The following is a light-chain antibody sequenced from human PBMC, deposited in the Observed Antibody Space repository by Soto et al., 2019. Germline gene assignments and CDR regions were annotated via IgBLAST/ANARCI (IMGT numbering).Light chain of an antibody. Sequence: EIVLTQSPGTLSLSPGERATLSCRASQSISSNYLAWYQQTPGLAPRLLIYGTSSRATGIPDRFSASGSGTDFTLTISRLEPEDFAMYYCQQYGSSPGTFGLGTKLEIK. CDR2: GTS. CDR3: QQYGSSPGT. CDR1: QSISSNY. J-gene: IGKJ2*01. V-gene: IGKV3-20*01.